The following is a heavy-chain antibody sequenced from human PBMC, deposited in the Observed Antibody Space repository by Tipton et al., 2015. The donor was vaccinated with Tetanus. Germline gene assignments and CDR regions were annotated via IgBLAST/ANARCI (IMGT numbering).Heavy chain of an antibody. CDR3: AKNVLIAARPSGWFDP. CDR1: GFTFSSYA. V-gene: IGHV3-23*01. Sequence: SLRLSCAASGFTFSSYAMSWVRQAPGKGLEWVSAISGSGGSTYYADSVKGRFTISRDNSKNTLYLQMNSLRAEDTAVYYCAKNVLIAARPSGWFDPWGQGTLVTVSS. CDR2: ISGSGGST. J-gene: IGHJ5*02. D-gene: IGHD6-6*01.